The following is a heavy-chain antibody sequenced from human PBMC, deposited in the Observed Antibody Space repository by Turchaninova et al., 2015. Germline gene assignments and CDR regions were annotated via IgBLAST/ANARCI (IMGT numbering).Heavy chain of an antibody. CDR1: GFTFRSFG. CDR3: TRRNGDCSSTSCYFNLDE. V-gene: IGHV3-33*01. CDR2: VWNDGTTK. Sequence: QVQLVESGGGVVQPGRSLRISCAASGFTFRSFGMHWVRQAPGKGLEWVAVVWNDGTTKYYADSVKGRFTISRDNSKNTLYLQMNSLSAEDTAVYFCTRRNGDCSSTSCYFNLDEWGQGTLVTVSS. J-gene: IGHJ4*02. D-gene: IGHD2-2*01.